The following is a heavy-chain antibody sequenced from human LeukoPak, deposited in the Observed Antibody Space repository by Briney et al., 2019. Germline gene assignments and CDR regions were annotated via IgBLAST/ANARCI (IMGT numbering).Heavy chain of an antibody. Sequence: SETLSLTCAVYGGSFSGYYWSWIRQPPGKGLEWIGEINHSGSTNYNPSLKSRVTISVDTSKNQFSLKLSSVTAADTAVYYCARGENYDFWSGYYRFAWFDPWGQGTLVTVSS. CDR2: INHSGST. D-gene: IGHD3-3*01. J-gene: IGHJ5*02. CDR1: GGSFSGYY. V-gene: IGHV4-34*01. CDR3: ARGENYDFWSGYYRFAWFDP.